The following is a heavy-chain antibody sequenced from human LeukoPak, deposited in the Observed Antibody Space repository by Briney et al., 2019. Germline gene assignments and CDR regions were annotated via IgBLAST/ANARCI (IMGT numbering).Heavy chain of an antibody. D-gene: IGHD1-26*01. CDR3: ARDIRAVGVTLYFDY. J-gene: IGHJ4*02. V-gene: IGHV3-11*01. CDR1: GFTFSNYY. CDR2: ISGSGGDI. Sequence: GGSLRLSCAASGFTFSNYYMSWIRQTPGKGLEWLSYISGSGGDIHHADSVKGRFTISRDNAKNSLYLQMNSLRAEDTAMYYCARDIRAVGVTLYFDYWSQGILVTVTS.